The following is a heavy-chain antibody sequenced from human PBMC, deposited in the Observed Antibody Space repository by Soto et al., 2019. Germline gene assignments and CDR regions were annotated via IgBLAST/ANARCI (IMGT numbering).Heavy chain of an antibody. J-gene: IGHJ6*02. CDR1: GGSISSYY. Sequence: LSLTCTVSGGSISSYYWSWIRQHPGKGLEWIGYIYYSGSTYYNPSLKSRVTISVDTSKDQFSLKLSSVTAADTAVYYCAVSRDGYSMDVWGQGTTVTVSS. V-gene: IGHV4-59*06. D-gene: IGHD2-2*01. CDR2: IYYSGST. CDR3: AVSRDGYSMDV.